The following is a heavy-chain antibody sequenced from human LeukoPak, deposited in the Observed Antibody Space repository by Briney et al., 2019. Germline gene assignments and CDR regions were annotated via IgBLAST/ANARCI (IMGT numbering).Heavy chain of an antibody. CDR3: ARSYYDSSVSIHDAFDI. J-gene: IGHJ3*02. CDR1: GFTFSSYS. Sequence: GGTLRLSCAASGFTFSSYSMNWVRQAPGKGLEWVSSISSSSSYIYYADSVKGRFTISRDNAKDSLYLQMNSLRAEDTAVYYCARSYYDSSVSIHDAFDIWGQGTMVTVSS. D-gene: IGHD3-22*01. V-gene: IGHV3-21*01. CDR2: ISSSSSYI.